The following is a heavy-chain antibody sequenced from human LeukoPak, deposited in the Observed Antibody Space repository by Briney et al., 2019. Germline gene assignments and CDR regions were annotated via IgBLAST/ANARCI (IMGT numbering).Heavy chain of an antibody. V-gene: IGHV4-39*01. J-gene: IGHJ3*02. CDR2: IYYSGST. Sequence: SETLSLTCTVSGGSISSSSYYWGWIRQPPGKGLEWIGNIYYSGSTYYNPSLKSRVTISVDTSKNQFSLKLSSVTAADTAVYYSARRYGSGSYYDPRTDAFDIWGQGTMVTVSS. D-gene: IGHD3-10*01. CDR3: ARRYGSGSYYDPRTDAFDI. CDR1: GGSISSSSYY.